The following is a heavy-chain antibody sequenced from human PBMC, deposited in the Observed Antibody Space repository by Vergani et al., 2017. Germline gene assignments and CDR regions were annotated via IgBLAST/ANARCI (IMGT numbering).Heavy chain of an antibody. D-gene: IGHD4-23*01. CDR2: IIPILGIA. Sequence: HVQLVQSGAEVKKPGSSVKVSCKASGGTFSSYTISWVRQAPGQGLEWMGRIIPILGIANYAQKFQGRVTITADESTSTAYMELSSLRSEDTAVYYCARVGPDYGGNPHFDYWGQGTLVTVSS. V-gene: IGHV1-69*02. CDR3: ARVGPDYGGNPHFDY. J-gene: IGHJ4*02. CDR1: GGTFSSYT.